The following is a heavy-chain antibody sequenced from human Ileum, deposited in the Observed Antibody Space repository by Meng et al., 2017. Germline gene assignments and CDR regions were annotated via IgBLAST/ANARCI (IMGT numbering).Heavy chain of an antibody. CDR3: VRNEGYSLGD. CDR1: GESISSRDG. J-gene: IGHJ4*02. D-gene: IGHD2-21*01. CDR2: ISQESGRT. V-gene: IGHV4-4*02. Sequence: QVTALGHGSGNASGPLSRPCGVSGESISSRDGWSWVRPPPGKGLEWIGEISQESGRTNYNPSLKSRVTISLDKSKNQFSLNLNSVTAADTAVYYCVRNEGYSLGDWGQGTLVTVSS.